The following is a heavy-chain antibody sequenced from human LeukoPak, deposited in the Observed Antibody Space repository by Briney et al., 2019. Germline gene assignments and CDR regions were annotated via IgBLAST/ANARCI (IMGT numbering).Heavy chain of an antibody. V-gene: IGHV4-34*01. CDR1: GGSFSGYY. CDR3: ARGRRCPQT. J-gene: IGHJ5*02. Sequence: SETLSLTCAVYGGSFSGYYWSWIRQPPGKGPEWIGEINHSGSTNYNPSLKSRVTISVDTSKNQFSLKLSSVTAADTAVYYCARGRRCPQTWGQGTLVTVSS. CDR2: INHSGST.